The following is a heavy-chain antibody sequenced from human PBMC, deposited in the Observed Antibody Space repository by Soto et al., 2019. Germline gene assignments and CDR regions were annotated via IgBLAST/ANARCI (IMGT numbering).Heavy chain of an antibody. J-gene: IGHJ6*02. CDR2: LSDSGISI. CDR1: GFTFSSHA. CDR3: ARDYRVTLAYYYYYGMDV. Sequence: GGSLRLSCTASGFTFSSHAMTWVRQAPGKGLEWVSGLSDSGISIYYADSVKGRFTISRDNSMNTLYLQMKILRAEDTAVYYCARDYRVTLAYYYYYGMDVWGQGTTVTVSS. D-gene: IGHD2-21*02. V-gene: IGHV3-23*01.